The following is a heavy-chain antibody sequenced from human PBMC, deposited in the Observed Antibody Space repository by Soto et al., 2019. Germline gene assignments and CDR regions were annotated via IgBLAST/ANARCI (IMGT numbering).Heavy chain of an antibody. J-gene: IGHJ3*02. CDR3: ARPEGYCSGGSRYDAFAI. CDR1: GFTFSSYG. Sequence: GGSLRLSCAASGFTFSSYGMHWVRQAPGKGLEWAAVIWYDGSNKYYADSVKGRFTISRDNSKNTLYLQMNSLRAEDTAMYYCARPEGYCSGGSRYDAFAISAQGTMVTVSS. V-gene: IGHV3-33*01. CDR2: IWYDGSNK. D-gene: IGHD2-15*01.